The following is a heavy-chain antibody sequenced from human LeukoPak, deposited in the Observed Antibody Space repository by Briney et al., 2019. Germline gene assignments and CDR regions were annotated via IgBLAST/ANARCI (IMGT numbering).Heavy chain of an antibody. CDR1: GGSISSYY. D-gene: IGHD3-22*01. Sequence: SETLSLTCTVSGGSISSYYWSWIRQPAGKGLEWIGRIYTSGSTNYNPSLKSRVTMSVDTSKNQFSLKLSSVAAADTAVYYCARDLFGDYYDSSGYLAFDIWGQGTMVTVSS. V-gene: IGHV4-4*07. CDR3: ARDLFGDYYDSSGYLAFDI. CDR2: IYTSGST. J-gene: IGHJ3*02.